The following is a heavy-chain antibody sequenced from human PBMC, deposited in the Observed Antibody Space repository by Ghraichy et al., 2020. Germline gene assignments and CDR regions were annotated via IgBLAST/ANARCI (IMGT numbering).Heavy chain of an antibody. J-gene: IGHJ4*02. CDR2: ISAYNGNT. Sequence: ASVKVSCKASGYTFTSYGISWVRQAPGQGLEWMGWISAYNGNTNYAQKLQGRVTMTTDTSTSTAYMELRSLRSDDTAVYYCARDCSGGSCKKARVYWGQGTLVTVSS. CDR1: GYTFTSYG. D-gene: IGHD2-15*01. CDR3: ARDCSGGSCKKARVY. V-gene: IGHV1-18*04.